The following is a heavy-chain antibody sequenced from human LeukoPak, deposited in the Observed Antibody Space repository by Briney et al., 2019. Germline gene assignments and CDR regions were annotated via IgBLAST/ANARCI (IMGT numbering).Heavy chain of an antibody. D-gene: IGHD6-13*01. CDR2: MDPSSANT. V-gene: IGHV1-8*03. Sequence: ASVKVSCKASGYTFTSYDITWVRQATGQGLEWMGWMDPSSANTGYAQKFQGRVTITRNTSISTAYMELSSLTSEDTAVYYCARGTSSWNAFEIWGQGTMVTVSS. CDR3: ARGTSSWNAFEI. J-gene: IGHJ3*02. CDR1: GYTFTSYD.